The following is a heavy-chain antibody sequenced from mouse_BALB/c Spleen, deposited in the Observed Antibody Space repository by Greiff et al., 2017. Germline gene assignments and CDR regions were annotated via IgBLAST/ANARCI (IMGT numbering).Heavy chain of an antibody. CDR3: ASDYYGSSYLFAY. Sequence: EVQLVESGGGLVQPGGSRKLSCAASGFTFSSFGMHWVRQAPEKGLEWVAYISSGSSTIYYADTVKGRFTISRDNPKNTLFLQMTSLRSEDTAMYYCASDYYGSSYLFAYWGQGTLVTVSA. CDR1: GFTFSSFG. V-gene: IGHV5-17*02. D-gene: IGHD1-1*01. CDR2: ISSGSSTI. J-gene: IGHJ3*01.